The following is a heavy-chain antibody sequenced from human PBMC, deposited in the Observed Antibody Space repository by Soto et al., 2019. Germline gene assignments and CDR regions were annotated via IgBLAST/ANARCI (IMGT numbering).Heavy chain of an antibody. CDR2: IWYDGSNK. CDR1: GFTFSSYG. Sequence: QVQLVESGGGVVQPGRSLRLSCAASGFTFSSYGMHWVRQAPGTGLEWVAVIWYDGSNKYYADSVKGRFTISRDNSKNTLYLQMNSLRAEDTAVYYCARDRSTHYCDLWGRGTLVTVSS. J-gene: IGHJ2*01. V-gene: IGHV3-33*01. CDR3: ARDRSTHYCDL.